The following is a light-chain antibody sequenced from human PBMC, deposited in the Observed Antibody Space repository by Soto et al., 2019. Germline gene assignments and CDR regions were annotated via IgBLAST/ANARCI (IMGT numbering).Light chain of an antibody. CDR2: GSS. Sequence: EVVLTQSPGTLSLSPGERATLSCRASQNVINKYLAWYQQKPGQAPRLLIFGSSDRATGIPDRFSGSGSGRDFTLTISRLEPEDFGVYYCQQYGSSPPYTFGQGTKLEI. J-gene: IGKJ2*01. CDR3: QQYGSSPPYT. CDR1: QNVINKY. V-gene: IGKV3-20*01.